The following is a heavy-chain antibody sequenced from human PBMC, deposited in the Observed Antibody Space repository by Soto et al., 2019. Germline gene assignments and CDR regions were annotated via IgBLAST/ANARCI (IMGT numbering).Heavy chain of an antibody. V-gene: IGHV1-69*06. CDR2: IIPIFGTA. Sequence: SVKVSCKASVGTFSSYAISWVRQAPGQGLEWMGGIIPIFGTANYAQKFQGRVTITADKSTSTAYMELSSLRSEDTAVYYCASSYDFWSGPDYWGQGTLVTVSS. D-gene: IGHD3-3*01. CDR1: VGTFSSYA. J-gene: IGHJ4*02. CDR3: ASSYDFWSGPDY.